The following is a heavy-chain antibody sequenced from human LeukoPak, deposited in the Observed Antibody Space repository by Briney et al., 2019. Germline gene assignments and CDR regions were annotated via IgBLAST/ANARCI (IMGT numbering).Heavy chain of an antibody. V-gene: IGHV4-4*07. CDR2: MSTSGNS. D-gene: IGHD5-12*01. CDR3: AREKGIVATRYYFDY. Sequence: SVTLSLTCTVSGGSISGYYWSWIRQPAGKGLEWIGRMSTSGNSNYIPSLVSRVTMSVDTSKNQFSLNLSSVTAADTAVYYCAREKGIVATRYYFDYWGQGTLVTVSS. CDR1: GGSISGYY. J-gene: IGHJ4*02.